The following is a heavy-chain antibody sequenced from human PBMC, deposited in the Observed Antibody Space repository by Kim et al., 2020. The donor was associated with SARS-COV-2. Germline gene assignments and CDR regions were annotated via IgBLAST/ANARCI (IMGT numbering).Heavy chain of an antibody. J-gene: IGHJ1*01. CDR3: ARKVSGRQLDS. Sequence: TKGNPSLNDGVTISGDACKNQFSLKLTSVTATDTAFYYCARKVSGRQLDSWGQGTLVTVSS. D-gene: IGHD1-1*01. CDR2: T. V-gene: IGHV4-34*01.